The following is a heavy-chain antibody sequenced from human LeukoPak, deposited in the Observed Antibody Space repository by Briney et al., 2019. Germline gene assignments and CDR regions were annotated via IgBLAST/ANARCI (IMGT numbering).Heavy chain of an antibody. D-gene: IGHD6-19*01. CDR3: SREHSSGWL. Sequence: GGSLRLSCSASGFTFGEYAMSWVRQAPGKGLEWVAFITSKALGSTKAYAASVRGRFSISRDDSQSIAYLQTNILKLEDTAVYYCSREHSSGWLWGQGTLVTVSS. V-gene: IGHV3-49*04. CDR2: ITSKALGSTK. J-gene: IGHJ4*02. CDR1: GFTFGEYA.